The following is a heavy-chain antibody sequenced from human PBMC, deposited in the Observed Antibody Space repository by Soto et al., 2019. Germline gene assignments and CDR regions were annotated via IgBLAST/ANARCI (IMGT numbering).Heavy chain of an antibody. CDR2: IIPILGIA. V-gene: IGHV1-69*02. CDR1: GGTFSSYT. J-gene: IGHJ4*02. CDR3: ASLATADTLDY. Sequence: QVQLVQSGAEVKKPVSSVKVSCKASGGTFSSYTISWVRQAPGQGLEWMGRIIPILGIANDAQKFQGRVTITADKSTSTACLELSSLRSEDKAVYYCASLATADTLDYWGQGTLVTVSS. D-gene: IGHD6-13*01.